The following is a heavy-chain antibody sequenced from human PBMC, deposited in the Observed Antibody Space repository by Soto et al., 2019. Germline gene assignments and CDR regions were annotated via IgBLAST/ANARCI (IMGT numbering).Heavy chain of an antibody. J-gene: IGHJ4*02. CDR2: IWYDGSNK. Sequence: QVQLVESGGGVVQPGRSLRLSCAASGFTFRNYAMHWVRQAPGKGLEWVAVIWYDGSNKNYPDSVKGRFTISRDDSKNTLYLQMNSLRAEDTAVYYCTRDGLEYSGYDIDYCGQGTLVTVSS. D-gene: IGHD5-12*01. CDR3: TRDGLEYSGYDIDY. V-gene: IGHV3-33*01. CDR1: GFTFRNYA.